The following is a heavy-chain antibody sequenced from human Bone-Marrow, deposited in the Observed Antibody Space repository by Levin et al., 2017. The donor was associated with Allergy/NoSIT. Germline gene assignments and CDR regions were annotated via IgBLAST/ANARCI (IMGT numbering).Heavy chain of an antibody. CDR3: ARVSYSIVVVPAAMPVRYYYMDV. CDR2: ISSSSSYI. Sequence: SCAASGFTFSSYRMNWVRQAPGKGLEWVSSISSSSSYIYYADSVKGRFTISRDNAKNSLYLQMNSLRAEDTAVYYCARVSYSIVVVPAAMPVRYYYMDVWGKGTTVTVSS. CDR1: GFTFSSYR. D-gene: IGHD2-2*01. J-gene: IGHJ6*03. V-gene: IGHV3-21*01.